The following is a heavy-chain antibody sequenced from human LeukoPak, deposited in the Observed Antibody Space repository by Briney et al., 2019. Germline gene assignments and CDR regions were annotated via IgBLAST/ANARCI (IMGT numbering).Heavy chain of an antibody. CDR1: GFTFNTYS. V-gene: IGHV3-15*01. D-gene: IGHD6-6*01. CDR3: TTDRGTGLVLAY. J-gene: IGHJ4*02. CDR2: IKSKTDGGTT. Sequence: GGSLRLSCAASGFTFNTYSMSWVRQAPGKGLEWVGRIKSKTDGGTTDYAAPVKGRFTISRDDSKNTLYLQMNSLKTEDTAVYYCTTDRGTGLVLAYWGQGTLVTVSS.